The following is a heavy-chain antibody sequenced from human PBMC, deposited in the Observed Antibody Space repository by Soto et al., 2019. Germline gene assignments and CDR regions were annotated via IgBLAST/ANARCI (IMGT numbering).Heavy chain of an antibody. V-gene: IGHV1-69*06. CDR1: GGTFSSYA. J-gene: IGHJ5*02. D-gene: IGHD6-13*01. CDR2: IIPIFGTA. CDR3: ARSIAAAGSSWFDP. Sequence: SVKVSCKASGGTFSSYAISWVRQAPGQGLEWMGGIIPIFGTANYAQKFQGRVTITADKSTSTAYMELSSLRSEDTAVYYCARSIAAAGSSWFDPWGQGTLVTVSS.